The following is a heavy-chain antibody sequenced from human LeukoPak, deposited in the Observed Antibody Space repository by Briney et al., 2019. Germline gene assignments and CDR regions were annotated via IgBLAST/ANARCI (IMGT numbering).Heavy chain of an antibody. CDR2: ISYDGSNK. CDR3: AKWGLDTAGYFDY. V-gene: IGHV3-30*18. Sequence: GGSLRLSCAAPGFTFSSYGMHWVRQAPGKGLEWVAVISYDGSNKYYADSVKGRFTISRDNSKNTLYLQMNSLRAEDTAVYYCAKWGLDTAGYFDYWGQGTLVTVSS. D-gene: IGHD5-18*01. CDR1: GFTFSSYG. J-gene: IGHJ4*02.